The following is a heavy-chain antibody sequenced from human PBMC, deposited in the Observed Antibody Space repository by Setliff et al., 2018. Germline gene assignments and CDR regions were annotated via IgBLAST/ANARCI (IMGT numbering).Heavy chain of an antibody. CDR1: GFTFSSYW. V-gene: IGHV3-7*01. CDR3: ARDGGEY. J-gene: IGHJ4*02. CDR2: IKQDGSEK. D-gene: IGHD3-16*01. Sequence: GESLKISCAASGFTFSSYWMSWVRQAPGKGLEWVANIKQDGSEKYYVDSVKGRFTISRDNAKNSLYLQTNSLRAEDTAVYSCARDGGEYWGQGTLVTVS.